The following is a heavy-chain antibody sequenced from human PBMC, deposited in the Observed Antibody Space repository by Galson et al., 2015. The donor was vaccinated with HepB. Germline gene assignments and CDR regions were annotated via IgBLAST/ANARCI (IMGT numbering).Heavy chain of an antibody. Sequence: SVKVSCKASGYTFTSYGISWVRQAPGQGLEWMGWISAYNGNTNYAQKLQGRVTMTTDTSTSTAYMELRSLRSDDTAVYYCARDYYDSSGYPNWFDPWGQGTLVTVSS. D-gene: IGHD3-22*01. CDR1: GYTFTSYG. CDR3: ARDYYDSSGYPNWFDP. J-gene: IGHJ5*02. CDR2: ISAYNGNT. V-gene: IGHV1-18*01.